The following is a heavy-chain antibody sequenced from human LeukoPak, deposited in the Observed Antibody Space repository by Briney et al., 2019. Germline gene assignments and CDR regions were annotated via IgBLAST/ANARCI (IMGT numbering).Heavy chain of an antibody. CDR2: FDPEDGET. V-gene: IGHV1-24*01. D-gene: IGHD6-13*01. J-gene: IGHJ4*02. Sequence: ASVKVSCKVSGYTLTELSMHWVRQAPGKGLEWMGGFDPEDGETIYAQKFQGRVTMTRDTSTSTVYMELSSLRSEDTAVYYCARAKQLGEGDYWGQGTLVTVSS. CDR3: ARAKQLGEGDY. CDR1: GYTLTELS.